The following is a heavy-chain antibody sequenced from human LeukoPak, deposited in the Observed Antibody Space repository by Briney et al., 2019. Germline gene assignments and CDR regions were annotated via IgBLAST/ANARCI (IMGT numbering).Heavy chain of an antibody. CDR3: RASSSFYYGMDV. D-gene: IGHD6-6*01. Sequence: GSSVKVSCKASGGTFSSYAISWVRQAPGQGLEWMGGIIPIFGTANYAQKFQGRVTITADESTSTAYMELSSLRSEDTAVYYCRASSSFYYGMDVWGQGTTVTVSS. CDR2: IIPIFGTA. V-gene: IGHV1-69*01. CDR1: GGTFSSYA. J-gene: IGHJ6*02.